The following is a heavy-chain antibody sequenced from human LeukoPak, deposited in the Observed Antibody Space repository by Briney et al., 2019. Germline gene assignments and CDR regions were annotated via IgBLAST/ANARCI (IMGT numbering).Heavy chain of an antibody. J-gene: IGHJ4*02. CDR1: GFTFSSFG. CDR2: MSYDGNNK. D-gene: IGHD4-17*01. Sequence: GGSLRLSCSASGFTFSSFGMHWVRQAPGKGLEWVTLMSYDGNNKYSADSVRGRFSIFRDNSKNTLHLQMNSLRAEDTAVYYCAKDFKAYVVTTSFDYWGQGTLVTVSS. V-gene: IGHV3-30*18. CDR3: AKDFKAYVVTTSFDY.